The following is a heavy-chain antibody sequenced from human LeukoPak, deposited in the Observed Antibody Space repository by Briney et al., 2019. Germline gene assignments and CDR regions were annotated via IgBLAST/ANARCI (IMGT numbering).Heavy chain of an antibody. CDR2: LFYSGST. Sequence: SETLSLTCTVSGGSISSSNYYWGWIRQPPGKGLGWIGSLFYSGSTYYNPSLRSRVTISEDTSKNQFSLKLSSVTAADTAVYYCARIVDDYSNYDGRSEPLYYYYYYMDVWGKGTTVTVSS. J-gene: IGHJ6*03. CDR3: ARIVDDYSNYDGRSEPLYYYYYYMDV. CDR1: GGSISSSNYY. D-gene: IGHD4-11*01. V-gene: IGHV4-39*07.